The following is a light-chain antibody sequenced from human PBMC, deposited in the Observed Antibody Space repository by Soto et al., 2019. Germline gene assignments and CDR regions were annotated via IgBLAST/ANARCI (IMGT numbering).Light chain of an antibody. CDR3: QQLNSYPLT. V-gene: IGKV1-9*01. CDR2: AAS. CDR1: QGISSY. J-gene: IGKJ4*01. Sequence: DIQLTQSPSFLSASVGDRVTITCRASQGISSYLAWYQQKPGKAPKLLIYAASTLQSGVPLRFSGSGSGTEFTLTSSSLPPEDFATYYYQQLNSYPLTFGGGTKVEIK.